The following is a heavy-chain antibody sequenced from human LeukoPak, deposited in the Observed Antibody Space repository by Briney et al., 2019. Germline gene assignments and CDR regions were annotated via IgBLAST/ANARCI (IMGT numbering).Heavy chain of an antibody. V-gene: IGHV3-33*08. CDR3: ARDSLSLLDY. CDR1: GFTFSSYS. J-gene: IGHJ4*02. CDR2: IWYDGSNK. D-gene: IGHD2-15*01. Sequence: GGSLRLSCAASGFTFSSYSMNWVRQAPGKGLEWVAVIWYDGSNKYYADSVKGRFTISRDNSKNTLYLQMNSLRAEDTAVYYCARDSLSLLDYWGQGTLVTVSS.